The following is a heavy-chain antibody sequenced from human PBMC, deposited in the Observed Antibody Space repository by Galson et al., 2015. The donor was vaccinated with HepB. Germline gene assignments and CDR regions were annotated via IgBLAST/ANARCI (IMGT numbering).Heavy chain of an antibody. CDR1: GYTFTSYA. CDR2: INGGNANT. D-gene: IGHD2-21*01. Sequence: SVKVSCKASGYTFTSYAMHWVRQAPGQRLEWMGWINGGNANTRYSQNFQGRVTFTRDTSATTAYMELNGLTSEDTAVYYCARRTYSHFDYWGQGTLVTVSS. CDR3: ARRTYSHFDY. V-gene: IGHV1-3*01. J-gene: IGHJ4*02.